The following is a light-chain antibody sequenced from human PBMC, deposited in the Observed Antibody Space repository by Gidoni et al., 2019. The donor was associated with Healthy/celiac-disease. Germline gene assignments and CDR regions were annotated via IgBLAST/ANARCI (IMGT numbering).Light chain of an antibody. V-gene: IGKV3-15*01. CDR2: GAS. CDR1: QSVSGY. CDR3: QQYKEWPPEST. Sequence: ILMTQSPATLSVSSGERATLSCRASQSVSGYLAWYQQKPGQAPRLLIYGASTSATGISARFSGSGTGTEFTLTISSLQSEDVATYYCQQYKEWPPESTFGPGTKVEIK. J-gene: IGKJ3*01.